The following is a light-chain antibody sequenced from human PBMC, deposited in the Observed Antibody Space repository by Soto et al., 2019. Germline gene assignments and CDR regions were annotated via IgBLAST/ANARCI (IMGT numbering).Light chain of an antibody. CDR3: NSYTNSSAVV. Sequence: QSVLTQPASVSGSPGQSITISCAGTGDDIGAYDYVSWYQQHPGNAPKLLVYEVTNRPSGVSDRFSGSKSGNTASLTISGLQAEDEADYYCNSYTNSSAVVFGGGTKVTAL. CDR1: GDDIGAYDY. CDR2: EVT. J-gene: IGLJ2*01. V-gene: IGLV2-14*01.